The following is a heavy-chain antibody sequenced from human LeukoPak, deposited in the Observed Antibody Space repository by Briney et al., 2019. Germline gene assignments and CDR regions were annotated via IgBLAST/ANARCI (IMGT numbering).Heavy chain of an antibody. CDR1: GFTFSSYG. CDR3: ARDGIRGSISRGFLAY. CDR2: ISYDGSNK. Sequence: GGSLRLSCAASGFTFSSYGMSWVRQAPGKGLEWVAVISYDGSNKYYADSVKGRFTISRDNSKNTLYLQMNSLRAEDPAVYYCARDGIRGSISRGFLAYWGQGTRVTVSS. D-gene: IGHD3-22*01. J-gene: IGHJ4*02. V-gene: IGHV3-30*03.